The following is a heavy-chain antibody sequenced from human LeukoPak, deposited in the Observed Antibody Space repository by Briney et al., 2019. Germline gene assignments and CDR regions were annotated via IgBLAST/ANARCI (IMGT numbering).Heavy chain of an antibody. CDR2: ISYDGRKK. J-gene: IGHJ4*02. CDR3: AKEADDTDDYFDY. CDR1: GFTFSSYS. Sequence: GGSLRLSCAASGFTFSSYSIHWVRQAPGKGLEWVAVISYDGRKKYYADSVKGRFTISRDNSENTLYLQMNSLRAEDTAVYYCAKEADDTDDYFDYWGQGTLVTVSS. V-gene: IGHV3-30*04. D-gene: IGHD5-18*01.